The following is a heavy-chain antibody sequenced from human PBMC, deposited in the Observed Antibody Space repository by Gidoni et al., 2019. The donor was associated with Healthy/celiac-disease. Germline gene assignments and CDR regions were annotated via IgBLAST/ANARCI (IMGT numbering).Heavy chain of an antibody. J-gene: IGHJ4*02. CDR1: GFTFSSYS. V-gene: IGHV3-21*01. CDR3: ARGNDFWSGHEVPYYFDY. CDR2: IISSSSYI. Sequence: EVQLVESGGGLVTHGWSLRLSCAPSGFTFSSYSMNWVRQAPGKGLEWVSSIISSSSYIYYADSVKGRFTISRDNAKNSLYLQMNSLRAEDTAVYYCARGNDFWSGHEVPYYFDYWGQGTLVTVSS. D-gene: IGHD3-3*01.